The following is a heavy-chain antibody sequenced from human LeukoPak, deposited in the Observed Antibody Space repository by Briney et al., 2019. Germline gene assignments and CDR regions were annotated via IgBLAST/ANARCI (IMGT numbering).Heavy chain of an antibody. D-gene: IGHD3-22*01. CDR3: ARAPYDSSGYYPFDY. V-gene: IGHV4-30-2*01. CDR2: IYHSGST. CDR1: GGSISRGGYS. J-gene: IGHJ4*02. Sequence: SETLSLTCAVSGGSISRGGYSWSWIRQPPGKGLEWIGYIYHSGSTYYNPSLKSRVTISVDRSKNQFSLKLSSVTAADTAVYYCARAPYDSSGYYPFDYWGQGTLVTVSS.